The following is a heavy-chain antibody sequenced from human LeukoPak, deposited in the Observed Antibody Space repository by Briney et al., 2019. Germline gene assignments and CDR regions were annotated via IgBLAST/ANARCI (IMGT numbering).Heavy chain of an antibody. CDR3: ARDLHPTVTNYYYFYMDV. CDR2: ISSSSNTI. J-gene: IGHJ6*03. V-gene: IGHV3-48*01. CDR1: GFTFSSYS. Sequence: PGGSLRLSCAASGFTFSSYSMNWVRQAPGKGLEWVSYISSSSNTIYYADSVKGRFTISRDNAKNSLYLQMNSLRAEDTAVYYCARDLHPTVTNYYYFYMDVWGKGTTVTVSS. D-gene: IGHD4-11*01.